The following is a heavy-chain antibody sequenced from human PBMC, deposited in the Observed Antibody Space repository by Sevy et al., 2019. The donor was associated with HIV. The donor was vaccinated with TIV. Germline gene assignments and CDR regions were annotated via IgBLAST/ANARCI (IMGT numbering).Heavy chain of an antibody. CDR2: INSDGSST. D-gene: IGHD3-3*01. CDR3: ARDRERDTIFGVVIQYYYGMDV. CDR1: GFTFSSYW. J-gene: IGHJ6*02. V-gene: IGHV3-74*01. Sequence: GGSLRLSCAASGFTFSSYWMHWVRHAPGKGLVWVSRINSDGSSTSYADSVKGRFTISRDNAKDTLYLQMNSLRAEDTAVYYCARDRERDTIFGVVIQYYYGMDVWGQGTTVTVSS.